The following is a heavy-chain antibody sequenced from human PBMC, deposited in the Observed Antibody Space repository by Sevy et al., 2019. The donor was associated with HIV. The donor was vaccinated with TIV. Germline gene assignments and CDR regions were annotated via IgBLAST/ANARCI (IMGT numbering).Heavy chain of an antibody. Sequence: GGSLRLSCATSGFTFNIYAMSWVRQAPGKGLEWVSTIGGGDTYYADAVKGRFTISRDDSKSAGYLQLNSLRADDTAVYYCAKAGVSRNKLWDWFDPWGQGTLVTVSS. D-gene: IGHD2-21*01. V-gene: IGHV3-23*01. CDR1: GFTFNIYA. J-gene: IGHJ5*02. CDR3: AKAGVSRNKLWDWFDP. CDR2: IGGGDT.